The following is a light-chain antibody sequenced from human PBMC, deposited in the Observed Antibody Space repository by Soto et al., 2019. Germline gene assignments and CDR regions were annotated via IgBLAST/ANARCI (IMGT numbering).Light chain of an antibody. V-gene: IGLV1-51*01. CDR3: ATWDRSLSVYVL. CDR1: SSNVGRNY. CDR2: DNN. Sequence: QSVLTQPPSVSAAPGQTVTISCSGSSSNVGRNYVSWYQQLPGTAPKLLIYDNNKRPSGIPDRFSGSKSGTSPTLGITGLQTGDEADYYCATWDRSLSVYVLFGGGTKLTVL. J-gene: IGLJ2*01.